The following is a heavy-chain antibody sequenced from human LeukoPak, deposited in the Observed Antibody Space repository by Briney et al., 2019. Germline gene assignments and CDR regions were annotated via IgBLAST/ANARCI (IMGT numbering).Heavy chain of an antibody. D-gene: IGHD4-17*01. Sequence: SVKVSCKASGGTFSSYAISWVRQAPGQGLEWMGGIIPIFGTANYAQKFQGRVTITTDESTSTAYLELSSLRSEDTAMYYCASRLPRLTLVTTYYYYYMDVWGKGTTVTVSS. CDR3: ASRLPRLTLVTTYYYYYMDV. V-gene: IGHV1-69*05. CDR2: IIPIFGTA. CDR1: GGTFSSYA. J-gene: IGHJ6*03.